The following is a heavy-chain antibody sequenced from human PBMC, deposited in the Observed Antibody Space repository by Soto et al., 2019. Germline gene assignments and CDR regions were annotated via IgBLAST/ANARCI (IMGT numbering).Heavy chain of an antibody. J-gene: IGHJ4*02. D-gene: IGHD6-19*01. Sequence: SETLSLTCAVSSGSISSSNWWSWVRQPPGKGLEWIGEIYHSGSTNYNPSLKSRVTISVDKSKNQFSLKLSSVTAADTAVYYCARDVHSSGWFDYWGQGTLVTVSS. CDR1: SGSISSSNW. CDR3: ARDVHSSGWFDY. V-gene: IGHV4-4*02. CDR2: IYHSGST.